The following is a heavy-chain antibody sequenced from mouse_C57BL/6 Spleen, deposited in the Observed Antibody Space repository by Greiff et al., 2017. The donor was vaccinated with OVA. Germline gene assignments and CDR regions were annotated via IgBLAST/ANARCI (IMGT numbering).Heavy chain of an antibody. CDR1: GYAFSSSW. CDR3: ARRGSSPYYGY. D-gene: IGHD1-1*01. J-gene: IGHJ2*01. Sequence: QVQLQQSGPELVKPGASVKISCKASGYAFSSSWMNWVKQRPGKGLEWIGRMYPGDGDTNYNGKFKGKATLTADKSSSTAYMQLSSLTSEDSAVYFCARRGSSPYYGYWGQGTTLSVAS. CDR2: MYPGDGDT. V-gene: IGHV1-82*01.